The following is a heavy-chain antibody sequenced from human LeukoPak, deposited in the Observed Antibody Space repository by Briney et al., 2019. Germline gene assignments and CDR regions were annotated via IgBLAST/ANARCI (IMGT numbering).Heavy chain of an antibody. D-gene: IGHD2-2*01. Sequence: PGGSLRLSCAASGLTFRSYAMTWVRQAPGKGLEWVSSISGSGTTTYFADSVKGRFTISRDNAKNSLYLQMNSLRAEDTAVYYCTREGVGYCSSVSCPPDYWGQGTLVTVSS. J-gene: IGHJ4*02. CDR1: GLTFRSYA. V-gene: IGHV3-23*01. CDR2: ISGSGTTT. CDR3: TREGVGYCSSVSCPPDY.